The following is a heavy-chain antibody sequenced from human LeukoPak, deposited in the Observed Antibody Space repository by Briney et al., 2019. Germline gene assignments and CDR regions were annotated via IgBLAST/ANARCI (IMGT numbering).Heavy chain of an antibody. J-gene: IGHJ3*02. CDR3: ARTKSSGYIRDAFDI. V-gene: IGHV4-59*01. CDR2: IYYSGST. D-gene: IGHD3-22*01. Sequence: SETLSLTCTVSGGSISSYYWSWIRQPPGKGLEWIGYIYYSGSTNYNPSLKSRVTISVDTSKNQFSLKLSSVTAADTAVYYCARTKSSGYIRDAFDIWGQGTMVTVSS. CDR1: GGSISSYY.